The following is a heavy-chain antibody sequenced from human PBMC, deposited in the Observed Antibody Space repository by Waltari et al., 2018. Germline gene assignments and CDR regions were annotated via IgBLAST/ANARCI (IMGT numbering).Heavy chain of an antibody. J-gene: IGHJ6*03. CDR3: ASGYSSSWLYYYYYYMDV. V-gene: IGHV4-30-2*01. D-gene: IGHD6-13*01. Sequence: QLQLQESGSGLVKPSQTLSLTCAVSGGSIRSGGYSWSWMRQPAGKGLEWIGYIYHSGSTYYNPSLKSRVTISVDRSKNQFSLKLSSVTAADTAVYYCASGYSSSWLYYYYYYMDVWGKGTTVTISS. CDR2: IYHSGST. CDR1: GGSIRSGGYS.